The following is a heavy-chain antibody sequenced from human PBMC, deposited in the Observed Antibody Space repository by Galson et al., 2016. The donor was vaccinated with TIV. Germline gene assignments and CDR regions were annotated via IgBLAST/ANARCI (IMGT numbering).Heavy chain of an antibody. J-gene: IGHJ4*02. CDR2: ILPISATT. V-gene: IGHV1-69*05. Sequence: SVKVSCKASGGTFNNYAINWVRQAPGQGLEWMGGILPISATTIYAQKFQGRVTMTRDTSATTRYMELRSLRSEDMAVYYCAREAVGAVKYFDNWGQGTLVTVSS. CDR3: AREAVGAVKYFDN. D-gene: IGHD4-23*01. CDR1: GGTFNNYA.